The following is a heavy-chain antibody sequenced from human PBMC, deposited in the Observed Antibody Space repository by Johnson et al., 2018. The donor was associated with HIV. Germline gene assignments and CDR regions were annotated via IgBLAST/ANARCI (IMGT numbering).Heavy chain of an antibody. J-gene: IGHJ3*02. V-gene: IGHV3-15*01. CDR1: GFTFSNAW. Sequence: VQLVESGGGLVKPGGSLRLSCAASGFTFSNAWMSWVRQAPGKGLEWVGRIKSKTDGGTTDYAAPVKGRFTISRDDSKNTLYLQMNSLKTEDTAVYYCTKDHDSSSWYHDAFDIWGQGTMVTVSS. D-gene: IGHD6-13*01. CDR2: IKSKTDGGTT. CDR3: TKDHDSSSWYHDAFDI.